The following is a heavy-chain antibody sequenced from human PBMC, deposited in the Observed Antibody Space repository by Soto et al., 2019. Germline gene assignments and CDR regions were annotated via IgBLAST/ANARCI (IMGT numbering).Heavy chain of an antibody. J-gene: IGHJ6*02. CDR3: ARSGGSGYYHYYYYYGMDV. D-gene: IGHD3-22*01. V-gene: IGHV1-18*01. Sequence: ASVKVSCKASGYTFTSYGISWVRQAPGQGLEWMGWISAYNGNTNYAQKLQGRVTMTTDTSTSTAYMELRSLRSDDTAVYYCARSGGSGYYHYYYYYGMDVCGQGTTVTVSS. CDR1: GYTFTSYG. CDR2: ISAYNGNT.